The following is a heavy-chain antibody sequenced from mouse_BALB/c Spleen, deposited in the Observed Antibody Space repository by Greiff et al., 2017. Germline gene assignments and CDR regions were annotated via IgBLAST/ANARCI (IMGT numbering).Heavy chain of an antibody. V-gene: IGHV1-15*01. CDR2: IDPETGGT. D-gene: IGHD3-3*01. J-gene: IGHJ4*01. CDR1: GYTFTDYE. CDR3: TRRDQGAMDY. Sequence: VQLQESGAELVRPGASVTLSCKASGYTFTDYEMHWVKQTPVHGLEWIGAIDPETGGTAYNQKFKGKATLTADKSSSTAYMELRSLTSEDSAVYYCTRRDQGAMDYWGQGTSVTVSS.